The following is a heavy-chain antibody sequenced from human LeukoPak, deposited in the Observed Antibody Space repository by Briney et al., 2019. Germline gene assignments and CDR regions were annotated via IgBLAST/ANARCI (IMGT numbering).Heavy chain of an antibody. CDR2: ISYDGSNK. V-gene: IGHV3-30*03. D-gene: IGHD3-22*01. CDR1: GFTFSSYG. Sequence: GRSLRLSCAASGFTFSSYGMHWVRQAPGKGLGWVAVISYDGSNKYYADSVKGRFTISRDNSKNTLYLQMNSLRAEDTAVYYCATTYYYDSSGWEAFDIWGQGTMVTVSS. J-gene: IGHJ3*02. CDR3: ATTYYYDSSGWEAFDI.